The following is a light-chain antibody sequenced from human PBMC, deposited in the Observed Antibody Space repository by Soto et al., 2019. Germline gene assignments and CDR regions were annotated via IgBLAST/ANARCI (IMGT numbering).Light chain of an antibody. V-gene: IGLV2-14*01. CDR2: EVS. J-gene: IGLJ1*01. Sequence: QSALTQPASVSGSPGQSITISCTGTSSDVGGYNFVSWFQHHPGKVPKLMIYEVSHRPSGVSDRFSGSKSGNTASLTISGLQAEDEADYYCSSYAGSNNQVFGTGTKLTVL. CDR1: SSDVGGYNF. CDR3: SSYAGSNNQV.